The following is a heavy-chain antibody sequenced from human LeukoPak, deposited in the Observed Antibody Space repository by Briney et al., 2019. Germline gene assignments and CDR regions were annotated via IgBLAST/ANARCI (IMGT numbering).Heavy chain of an antibody. CDR1: GGSISSSSYY. J-gene: IGHJ4*02. Sequence: SETLSLTCTVSGGSISSSSYYWGWIRQPPGKGLEWIGSIYYSGSTYYNPSLKSRVTISVDTSKNQFSLKLSSVTAADTAVYYCASLPIGEPIDYWGQGTLVTVSS. V-gene: IGHV4-39*07. CDR3: ASLPIGEPIDY. D-gene: IGHD3-10*01. CDR2: IYYSGST.